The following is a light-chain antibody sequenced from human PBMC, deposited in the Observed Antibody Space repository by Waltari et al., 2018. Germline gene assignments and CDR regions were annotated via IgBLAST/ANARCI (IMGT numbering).Light chain of an antibody. Sequence: DIQMTQSPSSLSASVGDRVTITCQASQDIRNYLNWYQQKPGKVPKLLIYDASNLETGVPSRFSGSGSGTDLTFTISSLQPEDIATYYCQQYANVPVTFGPGTKVDIK. CDR3: QQYANVPVT. CDR1: QDIRNY. J-gene: IGKJ3*01. CDR2: DAS. V-gene: IGKV1-33*01.